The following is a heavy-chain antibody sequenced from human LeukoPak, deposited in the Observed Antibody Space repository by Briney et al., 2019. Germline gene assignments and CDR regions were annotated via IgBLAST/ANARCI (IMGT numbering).Heavy chain of an antibody. D-gene: IGHD2-2*02. J-gene: IGHJ4*02. CDR2: IYPGDSDT. CDR3: ARHMRGYCSSTSCYTGIDY. V-gene: IGHV5-51*01. CDR1: GYSFTSYW. Sequence: GESLKISCKGSGYSFTSYWIDCVRQMPGKGLEWMGIIYPGDSDTRYSPSFQGQVTISADKSISTAYLQWSSLKASDTAMYYCARHMRGYCSSTSCYTGIDYWGQETLVTVSS.